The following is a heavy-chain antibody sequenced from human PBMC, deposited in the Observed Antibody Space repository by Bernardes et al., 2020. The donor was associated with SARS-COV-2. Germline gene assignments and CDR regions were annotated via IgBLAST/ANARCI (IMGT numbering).Heavy chain of an antibody. J-gene: IGHJ6*02. Sequence: ASVKVSCKASGYTFNNFYIYWVRQVPGQGLEWMGWIDPNSGATNFPQKFQGRVTMTRDTSISTAYMELSRLRSDDTAVYYCARNFGVIVSNFYFYGLDVWGQESTVTVSS. D-gene: IGHD3-3*01. CDR1: GYTFNNFY. CDR2: IDPNSGAT. CDR3: ARNFGVIVSNFYFYGLDV. V-gene: IGHV1-2*02.